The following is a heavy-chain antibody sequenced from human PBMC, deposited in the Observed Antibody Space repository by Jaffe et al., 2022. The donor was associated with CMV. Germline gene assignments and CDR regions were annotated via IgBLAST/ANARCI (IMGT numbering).Heavy chain of an antibody. CDR1: GGSISSSSYY. Sequence: QLQLQESGPGLVKPSETLSLTCTVSGGSISSSSYYWGWIRQPPGKGLEWIGSIYYSGSTYYNPSLKSRVTISVDTSKNQFSLKLSSVTAADTAVYYCASYGDYPPFDYWGQGTLVTVSS. J-gene: IGHJ4*02. CDR3: ASYGDYPPFDY. V-gene: IGHV4-39*01. D-gene: IGHD4-17*01. CDR2: IYYSGST.